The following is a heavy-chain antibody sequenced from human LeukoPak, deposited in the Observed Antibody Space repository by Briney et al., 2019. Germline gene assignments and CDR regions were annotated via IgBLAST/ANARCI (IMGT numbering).Heavy chain of an antibody. CDR3: ARDHGDPTGWFDP. CDR2: IYHSGST. J-gene: IGHJ5*02. V-gene: IGHV4-38-2*02. D-gene: IGHD4-17*01. CDR1: GYSISSGYY. Sequence: PSETLSLTCTVSGYSISSGYYWGWIRQPPGKGLEWIGSIYHSGSTYYNPSLKSRVTISVDTSKNQFSLKLSSVTAADTAVYYCARDHGDPTGWFDPWGQGTLVTVSS.